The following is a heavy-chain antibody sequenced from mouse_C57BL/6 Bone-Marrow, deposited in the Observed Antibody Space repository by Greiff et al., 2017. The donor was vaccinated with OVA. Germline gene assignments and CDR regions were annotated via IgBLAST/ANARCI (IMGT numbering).Heavy chain of an antibody. CDR3: ARHERQPSLAY. CDR2: FYPGSGSI. CDR1: GYTFTEYT. V-gene: IGHV1-62-2*01. Sequence: QVQLQQSGAELVKPGASVTLSCKASGYTFTEYTIHWVKQRSGQGLEWIGWFYPGSGSIKYNERFKDKPTLTPDKSSSTVSMALRRLTSEDSAVDFCARHERQPSLAYWGQGTLVTVSA. J-gene: IGHJ3*01. D-gene: IGHD6-1*01.